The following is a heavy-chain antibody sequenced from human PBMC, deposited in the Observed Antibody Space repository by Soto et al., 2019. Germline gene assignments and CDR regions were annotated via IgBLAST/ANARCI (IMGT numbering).Heavy chain of an antibody. CDR2: IIPIFGTA. J-gene: IGHJ6*02. D-gene: IGHD4-17*01. CDR1: GGTFSSYA. Sequence: QVQLVQSGAEVKKPGSSVKVSCKASGGTFSSYAISWVRQAPGQGLEWMGGIIPIFGTANYAQKFQGRVTITADESTSTAYMELSSLRSEDTAVYYCARVPTVTTEGLYYYYYGMDVWGQGTTVTVSS. CDR3: ARVPTVTTEGLYYYYYGMDV. V-gene: IGHV1-69*12.